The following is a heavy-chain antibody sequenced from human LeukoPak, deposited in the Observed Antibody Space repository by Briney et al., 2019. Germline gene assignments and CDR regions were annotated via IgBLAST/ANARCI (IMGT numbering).Heavy chain of an antibody. J-gene: IGHJ4*02. CDR2: INSVGSST. D-gene: IGHD6-13*01. Sequence: GGSLRLPCAASGFTFSSFWMHWVRQAPGKGLVWVSRINSVGSSTSYADSVKGRFTISRDNAKNTLYLQMNSLRAEDTAVYYCARERTSSWDAFDFWGQGTLVTVSS. V-gene: IGHV3-74*01. CDR3: ARERTSSWDAFDF. CDR1: GFTFSSFW.